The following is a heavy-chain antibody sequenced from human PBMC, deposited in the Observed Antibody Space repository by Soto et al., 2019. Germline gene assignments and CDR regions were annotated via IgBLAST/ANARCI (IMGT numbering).Heavy chain of an antibody. CDR3: ARGELHYYYYYYGMDV. V-gene: IGHV1-46*01. J-gene: IGHJ6*02. D-gene: IGHD1-26*01. CDR1: GYCLANYF. CDR2: INPSGGST. Sequence: ASVKVSCKASGYCLANYFMHWVRQAPGQGLEWMGIINPSGGSTSYAQKFQGRVTMTRDTSTSTVYMELSSLRSEDTAVYYCARGELHYYYYYYGMDVWGQGTTVTVSS.